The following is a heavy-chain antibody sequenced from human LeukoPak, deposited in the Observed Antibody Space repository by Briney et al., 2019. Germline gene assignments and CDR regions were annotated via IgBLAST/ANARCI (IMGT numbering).Heavy chain of an antibody. J-gene: IGHJ3*02. CDR1: GFSLTTGGMR. CDR2: IDWDDGK. V-gene: IGHV2-70*04. D-gene: IGHD2-21*02. Sequence: SGPTLVNPTQTLTLTCTFSGFSLTTGGMRVSWIRQPPGKALEWLARIDWDDGKFYSTSRKTRLTISKATSKNQVVLAMTNMDPGDTATYYCARITCDGDCLFYQDLDAFDIWGQGTMVTVSS. CDR3: ARITCDGDCLFYQDLDAFDI.